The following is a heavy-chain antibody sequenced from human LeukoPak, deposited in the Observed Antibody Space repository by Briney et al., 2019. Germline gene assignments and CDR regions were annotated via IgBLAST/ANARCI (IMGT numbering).Heavy chain of an antibody. CDR3: ARRSSRAADFDY. Sequence: SETLYLTCSVSGGSIRSPSHYWGWIRQPPGKGLEGIGSIYYSGTTYYNPSIERGVTLSVDTSMHHYSLMVSPVTAADTAVYYCARRSSRAADFDYWGQGTLVTVSS. CDR1: GGSIRSPSHY. D-gene: IGHD6-13*01. CDR2: IYYSGTT. J-gene: IGHJ4*02. V-gene: IGHV4-39*02.